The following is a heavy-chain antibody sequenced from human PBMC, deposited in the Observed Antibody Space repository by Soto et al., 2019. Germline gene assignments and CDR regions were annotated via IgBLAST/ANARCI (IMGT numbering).Heavy chain of an antibody. V-gene: IGHV1-18*01. CDR3: ARPSGRYGEYALSLKY. Sequence: QVQLVQSGAEVKKPGASVKVSCKASGYTFAGYGLAWVRQAPGQGLEWMGWISAYNGNTLYAQKFQDRLTMTTDTSTNTAYMELRSLRSDDTAVYFCARPSGRYGEYALSLKYWGQGTLVTVSS. CDR1: GYTFAGYG. J-gene: IGHJ4*02. CDR2: ISAYNGNT. D-gene: IGHD4-17*01.